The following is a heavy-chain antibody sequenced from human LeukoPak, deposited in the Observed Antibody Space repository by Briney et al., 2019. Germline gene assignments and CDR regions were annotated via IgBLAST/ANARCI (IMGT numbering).Heavy chain of an antibody. CDR2: IYYSGST. V-gene: IGHV4-39*07. CDR1: GGSISSSSYY. CDR3: ASEIQLVAAFDI. Sequence: SETLSLTCTVSGGSISSSSYYWGWIRQPPGKGLEWIGSIYYSGSTYYNPSLKSRVTISVDTSKNQFSLKLSSVTAADTAVYYCASEIQLVAAFDIWGQGTMVTVSS. D-gene: IGHD1-1*01. J-gene: IGHJ3*02.